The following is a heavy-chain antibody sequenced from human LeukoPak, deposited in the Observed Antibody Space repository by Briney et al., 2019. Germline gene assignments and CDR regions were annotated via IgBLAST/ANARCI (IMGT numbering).Heavy chain of an antibody. CDR2: IYYSGST. V-gene: IGHV4-59*01. Sequence: SETLSLTCTVSGGSISSYYWSWIRQPPGKGREWIGYIYYSGSTNYNPSLKSRVTISVDTSKNQFSLKLSSVTAADTAVYYCARAGSSGYPYYYYMDVWGKGTTVTVSS. CDR3: ARAGSSGYPYYYYMDV. D-gene: IGHD3-22*01. CDR1: GGSISSYY. J-gene: IGHJ6*03.